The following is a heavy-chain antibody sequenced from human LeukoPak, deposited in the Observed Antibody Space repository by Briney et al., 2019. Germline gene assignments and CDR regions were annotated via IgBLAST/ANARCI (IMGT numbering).Heavy chain of an antibody. V-gene: IGHV7-4-1*02. D-gene: IGHD6-13*01. CDR1: GYTFTSYA. J-gene: IGHJ4*02. CDR2: INTNTGNP. Sequence: ASVNVSCKASGYTFTSYAMNWVRQAPGQGLEWMGWINTNTGNPTYAQGFTGRFVFSLDTSVSTAYLQISSLKAEDTAVYYCARDRFRQKISSSPLATGYWGQGTLVTVSS. CDR3: ARDRFRQKISSSPLATGY.